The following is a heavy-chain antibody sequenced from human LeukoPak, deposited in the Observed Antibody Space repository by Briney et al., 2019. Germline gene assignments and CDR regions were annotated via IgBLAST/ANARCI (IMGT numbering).Heavy chain of an antibody. Sequence: GESLKISCKGSGYSSTSYWIGWVRQMPGKGLEWMGIIYPGDSDTRYSPSFQGQVTISADKSISTAYLQWSSLKASDTAMYYCARHPPPGLNWGSPSYYFDYWGQGTLVTVSS. CDR2: IYPGDSDT. CDR1: GYSSTSYW. V-gene: IGHV5-51*01. J-gene: IGHJ4*02. CDR3: ARHPPPGLNWGSPSYYFDY. D-gene: IGHD7-27*01.